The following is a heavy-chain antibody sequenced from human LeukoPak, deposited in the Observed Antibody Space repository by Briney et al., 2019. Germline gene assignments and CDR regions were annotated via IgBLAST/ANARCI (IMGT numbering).Heavy chain of an antibody. V-gene: IGHV1-2*02. CDR2: INPNSGGT. CDR1: GYTFTVYY. J-gene: IGHJ4*02. Sequence: ASVTVSSMASGYTFTVYYMHWVRPAPGQGLEWMGWINPNSGGTNYAQKFQGRVTMTRDTSISTAYMELKSLRAEDTAVYYCARGYYDLDYWGQGTLVTVSS. D-gene: IGHD3-3*01. CDR3: ARGYYDLDY.